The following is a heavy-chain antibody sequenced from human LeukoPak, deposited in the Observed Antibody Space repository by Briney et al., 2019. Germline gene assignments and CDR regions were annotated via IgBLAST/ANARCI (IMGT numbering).Heavy chain of an antibody. CDR2: ISAYNGNT. CDR1: GYTFTSYG. D-gene: IGHD3-22*01. J-gene: IGHJ4*02. CDR3: ARGDYYDSSGQERTDY. Sequence: ASVTVSCKASGYTFTSYGISWVRQAPGQGLEWMGWISAYNGNTNYAQKLQGRVTMTTDTSTSTAYMELRSLRSDDTAVYYCARGDYYDSSGQERTDYWGQGTLVTVSS. V-gene: IGHV1-18*01.